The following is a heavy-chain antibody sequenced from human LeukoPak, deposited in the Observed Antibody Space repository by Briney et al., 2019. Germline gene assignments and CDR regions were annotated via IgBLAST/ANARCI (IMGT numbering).Heavy chain of an antibody. CDR2: IYYTGKT. J-gene: IGHJ4*02. CDR1: GGSINSGSHY. V-gene: IGHV4-39*02. D-gene: IGHD6-19*01. Sequence: PSETLSLTCTVSGGSINSGSHYWGWLRQPPGKGLEWIGSIYYTGKTYYNPSLKSRATMSVDTSKNHFSLTLSSVTAADTAVYYCARVNSGWYYVGYWGQGTLVTVSS. CDR3: ARVNSGWYYVGY.